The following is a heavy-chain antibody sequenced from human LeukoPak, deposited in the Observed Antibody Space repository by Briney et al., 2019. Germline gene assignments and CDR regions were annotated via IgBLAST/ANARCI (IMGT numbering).Heavy chain of an antibody. Sequence: SVKVSCKASGGTFSSYAISWVRQAPGQGLEWMGGIIPIFGTANYAQKFQGRVTITTDESTSTAYMELTSLRSEDTAVYYCARARAGYSRSASYCFDYWGQGTLVTVSS. CDR3: ARARAGYSRSASYCFDY. J-gene: IGHJ4*02. V-gene: IGHV1-69*05. CDR1: GGTFSSYA. CDR2: IIPIFGTA. D-gene: IGHD6-6*01.